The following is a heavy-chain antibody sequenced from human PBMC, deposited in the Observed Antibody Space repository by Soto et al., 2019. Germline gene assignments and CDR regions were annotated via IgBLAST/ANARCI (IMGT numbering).Heavy chain of an antibody. V-gene: IGHV3-21*06. CDR2: ISSSTSYV. Sequence: EVQLVESGGGLVKPGGSLRLSCAASGFTFSRYGMNWLRQAPGKGLEWVASISSSTSYVYYADSVKGRFSTSRDNAKNILYLEMYALRTEDTAVYYCARDPSEGRVGNWFESWGQGTLVTDSS. D-gene: IGHD2-2*01. CDR3: ARDPSEGRVGNWFES. CDR1: GFTFSRYG. J-gene: IGHJ5*01.